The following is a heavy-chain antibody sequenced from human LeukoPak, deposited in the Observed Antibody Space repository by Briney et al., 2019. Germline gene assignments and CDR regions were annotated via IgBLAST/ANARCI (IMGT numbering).Heavy chain of an antibody. D-gene: IGHD1-26*01. J-gene: IGHJ1*01. CDR1: GFTFSNYN. CDR3: ATPVGGSLDFQH. Sequence: GGSLRLSCAASGFTFSNYNMNWVRQAPGKGLEWVSSISSSSSSINYADSLKGRFTISRDNSKNTLYLQMNSLRAEDTAVYYCATPVGGSLDFQHWGQGTLVTVSS. V-gene: IGHV3-21*01. CDR2: ISSSSSSI.